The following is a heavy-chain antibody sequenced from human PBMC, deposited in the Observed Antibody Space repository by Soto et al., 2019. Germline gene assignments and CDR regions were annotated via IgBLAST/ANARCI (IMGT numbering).Heavy chain of an antibody. CDR2: INPNSGGT. Sequence: QVQLVQSGAEVKKPGASVKVSCKASGYTFTGYYMHWVRQARGQGLEWMGWINPNSGGTNYAQKFQGWVTMTRDTSISTAYMELSRLRSDDTAVYYCARDFRGSGYDPSYYYYGMDVWGQGTTVTVSS. J-gene: IGHJ6*02. CDR3: ARDFRGSGYDPSYYYYGMDV. V-gene: IGHV1-2*04. CDR1: GYTFTGYY. D-gene: IGHD5-12*01.